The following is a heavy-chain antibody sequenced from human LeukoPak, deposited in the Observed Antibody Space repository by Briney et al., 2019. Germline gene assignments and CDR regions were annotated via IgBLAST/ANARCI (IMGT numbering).Heavy chain of an antibody. CDR2: IYTSGST. CDR3: ARVGVGATTNWFDP. CDR1: GGSISSGSYY. Sequence: PSETLSLTCTVSGGSISSGSYYWSWIRQPAGKGLEWIGRIYTSGSTNYNPSLKSRDTISVDTSKNQFSLELSSVTAADTAVYYCARVGVGATTNWFDPWGQGTLATVSS. D-gene: IGHD1-26*01. J-gene: IGHJ5*02. V-gene: IGHV4-61*02.